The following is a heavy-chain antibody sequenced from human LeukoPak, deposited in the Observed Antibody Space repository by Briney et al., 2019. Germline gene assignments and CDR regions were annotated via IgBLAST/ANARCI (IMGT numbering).Heavy chain of an antibody. CDR1: GGSFSGYY. Sequence: SETLSLTCAVYGGSFSGYYWSWIRQPPGKGLEWIGEINHSGSTNYNPSLKSRVTISVDTSKNQFSLKLSSVTAADTAVYYCARVVRDIAAAGSWFDPWGQGTLVTVSS. CDR2: INHSGST. D-gene: IGHD6-13*01. V-gene: IGHV4-34*01. CDR3: ARVVRDIAAAGSWFDP. J-gene: IGHJ5*02.